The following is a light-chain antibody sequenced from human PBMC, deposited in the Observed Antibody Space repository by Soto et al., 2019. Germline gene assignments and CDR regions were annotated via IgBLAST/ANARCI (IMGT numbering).Light chain of an antibody. Sequence: SYELTQPPSVSVAPGQTARINCGGNNIGRKSVHWYQQKPGQAPVLVVYDDRDRPSGIPERFSGSNSGNTATLTISRVEAGDEADYYCQVFDSSSDHVIFGRGTKLTVL. CDR1: NIGRKS. V-gene: IGLV3-21*02. J-gene: IGLJ2*01. CDR3: QVFDSSSDHVI. CDR2: DDR.